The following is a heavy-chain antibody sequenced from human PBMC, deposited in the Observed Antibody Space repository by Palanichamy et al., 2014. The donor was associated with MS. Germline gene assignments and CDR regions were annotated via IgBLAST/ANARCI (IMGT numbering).Heavy chain of an antibody. D-gene: IGHD6-19*01. J-gene: IGHJ3*02. CDR1: GGSISSYY. Sequence: QVQLQESGPGLVKPSETLSLTCTVSGGSISSYYWSWIRQPPGKGLEWIGYIYYSGSTNYNPSLKSRVTISVDTSKNQFSLKLSSVTAADTAVYYCARDRPADSSGWYEDAFDIWGQGTMVTVSS. CDR2: IYYSGST. V-gene: IGHV4-59*01. CDR3: ARDRPADSSGWYEDAFDI.